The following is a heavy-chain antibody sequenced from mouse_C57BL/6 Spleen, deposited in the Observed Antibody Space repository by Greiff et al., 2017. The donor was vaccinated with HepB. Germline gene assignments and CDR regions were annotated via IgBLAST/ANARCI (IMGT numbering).Heavy chain of an antibody. V-gene: IGHV5-16*01. J-gene: IGHJ2*01. D-gene: IGHD3-3*01. CDR3: ARDRRDSLDY. CDR2: INYDGSST. Sequence: EVMLVESEGGLVQPGRSMKLSCTASGFTFSDYYMAWVRQVPEKGLEWVANINYDGSSTYYLDSLKSRFIISRDNAQNILYLQMSRLKSEDTATYYCARDRRDSLDYWGQGTTLTVSS. CDR1: GFTFSDYY.